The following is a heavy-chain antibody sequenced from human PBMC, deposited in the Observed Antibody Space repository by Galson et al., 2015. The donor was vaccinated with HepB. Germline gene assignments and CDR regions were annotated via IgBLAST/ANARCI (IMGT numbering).Heavy chain of an antibody. V-gene: IGHV4-59*08. CDR2: IYNIDYT. CDR1: GDSMSTYY. CDR3: ATYTSGWYLNY. J-gene: IGHJ4*02. Sequence: SETLSLTCTVSGDSMSTYYWSWIRQPPGKGLEWIGYIYNIDYTDYNPSLKSRVTISLDTSKNQFSLKLTSVTAADTAVYFCATYTSGWYLNYWGQGTLVTVSS. D-gene: IGHD6-19*01.